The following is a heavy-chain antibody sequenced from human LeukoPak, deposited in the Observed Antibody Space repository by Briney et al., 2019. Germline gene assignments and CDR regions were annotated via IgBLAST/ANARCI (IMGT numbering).Heavy chain of an antibody. J-gene: IGHJ4*02. CDR1: GFTISSNW. CDR2: IKSDGSTT. V-gene: IGHV3-74*01. CDR3: ARVVDTHFDY. D-gene: IGHD5-18*01. Sequence: PGGSLRLSCAASGFTISSNWMHWGRQAPGKGLVWVSRIKSDGSTTTYADSVKGRFTISRDNAKSTLYLQMNSLRAEDTAVYYCARVVDTHFDYWGQGTLVTVSS.